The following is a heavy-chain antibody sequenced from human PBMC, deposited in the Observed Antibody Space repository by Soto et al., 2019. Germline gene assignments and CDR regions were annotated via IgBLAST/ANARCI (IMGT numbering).Heavy chain of an antibody. J-gene: IGHJ4*02. CDR2: IIPILGSA. Sequence: QVQLVQSGAEVKKPGSSVKVSCKASGGTFSDYTITWVRQAPRQGLEWMGGIIPILGSAKYAQKFQGRVTITADESTSTAYMELSSLRYEDTAVYYCARDRITGTTYDYWGQGTLVTVSS. V-gene: IGHV1-69*01. D-gene: IGHD1-20*01. CDR3: ARDRITGTTYDY. CDR1: GGTFSDYT.